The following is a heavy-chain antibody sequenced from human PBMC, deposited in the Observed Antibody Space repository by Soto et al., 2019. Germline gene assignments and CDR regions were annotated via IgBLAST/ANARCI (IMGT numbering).Heavy chain of an antibody. D-gene: IGHD1-26*01. CDR2: ISAYNGNT. Sequence: QVQLEQSGAEVKKPGASVKVSCKASGYTFTSYGISWVRQAPGQGLEWMGRISAYNGNTNYAQKLQGRVTMTTDTSTSNAYMALRSLRSEDTAVYYGARAVGALGPWFDPWGQGTLVTVYS. J-gene: IGHJ5*02. CDR3: ARAVGALGPWFDP. CDR1: GYTFTSYG. V-gene: IGHV1-18*01.